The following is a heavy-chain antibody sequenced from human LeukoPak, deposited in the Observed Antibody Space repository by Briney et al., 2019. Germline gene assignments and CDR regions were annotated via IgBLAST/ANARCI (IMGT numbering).Heavy chain of an antibody. Sequence: ASVKISCNASGYTFTSYGISWVRQAPGQGLEWMGWLNPNSGGTNYAQRFQGRVTMTRDTSISTAYIELSRLTSDDTAVYYCARDFPIQRWTRTPWFDPWGQGTLVSVSS. D-gene: IGHD5-24*01. CDR1: GYTFTSYG. J-gene: IGHJ5*02. CDR2: LNPNSGGT. V-gene: IGHV1-2*02. CDR3: ARDFPIQRWTRTPWFDP.